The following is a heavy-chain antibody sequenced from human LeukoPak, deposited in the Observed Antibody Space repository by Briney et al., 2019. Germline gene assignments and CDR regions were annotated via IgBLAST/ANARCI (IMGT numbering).Heavy chain of an antibody. Sequence: GGALRLSCAASGYTFSDYWMHWGRQAPGKGVVWASRIASSPSSTPSPASVNGRFTISRDNATTTLYLQMNRLRAEDTAVYYCARTDDYLPGWGQGTLFTVSS. D-gene: IGHD2/OR15-2a*01. V-gene: IGHV3-74*01. CDR2: IASSPSST. J-gene: IGHJ4*02. CDR1: GYTFSDYW. CDR3: ARTDDYLPG.